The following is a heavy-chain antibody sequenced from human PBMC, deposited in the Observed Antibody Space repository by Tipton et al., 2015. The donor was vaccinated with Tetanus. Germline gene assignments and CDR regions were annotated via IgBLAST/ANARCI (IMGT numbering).Heavy chain of an antibody. J-gene: IGHJ4*02. CDR1: GFTFSTYS. V-gene: IGHV3-48*02. D-gene: IGHD2-2*01. CDR2: IGVSSSPI. Sequence: GSLRLSCAASGFTFSTYSMNWVRQAPGKGLEWVSSIGVSSSPIYYADSVKGRFTISRDNAKNSLLLQMNSLRDEDTAVYYCARGLCTSSSCPKLYFDYWGQGTLVTVSS. CDR3: ARGLCTSSSCPKLYFDY.